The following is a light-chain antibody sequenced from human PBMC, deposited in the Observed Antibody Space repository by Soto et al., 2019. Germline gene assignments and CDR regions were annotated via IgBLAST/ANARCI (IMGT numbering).Light chain of an antibody. J-gene: IGLJ1*01. CDR1: SSNIGSNT. V-gene: IGLV1-44*01. Sequence: QSVLTQPPSASGTPGQRATISCSGSSSNIGSNTVNWYQQVPGAAPKLLICGSNQRPSGVPDRFSGSKSGTSASLAISGLQSEDEADYYCAAWDNSLSGLYVFGSGTKVTVL. CDR3: AAWDNSLSGLYV. CDR2: GSN.